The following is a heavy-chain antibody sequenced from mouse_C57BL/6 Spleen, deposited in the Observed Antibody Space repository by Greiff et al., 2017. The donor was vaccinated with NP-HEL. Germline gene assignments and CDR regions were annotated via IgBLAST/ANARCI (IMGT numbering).Heavy chain of an antibody. CDR2: INPNYGTT. Sequence: VHVKQSGPELVKPGASVKISCKASGYSFTDYNMNWVKQSNGKSLEWIGVINPNYGTTSYNQKFKGKATLTVDQSSSTAYMQLNSLTSEDSAVYYCARGYGSTHWYFDVWGTGTTVTVSS. D-gene: IGHD1-1*01. CDR3: ARGYGSTHWYFDV. V-gene: IGHV1-39*01. J-gene: IGHJ1*03. CDR1: GYSFTDYN.